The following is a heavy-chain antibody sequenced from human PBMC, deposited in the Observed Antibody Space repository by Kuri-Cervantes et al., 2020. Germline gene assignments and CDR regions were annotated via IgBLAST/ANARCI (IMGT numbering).Heavy chain of an antibody. D-gene: IGHD3-10*01. Sequence: GESLKIPCAASGFTFRSYGMHWVRQAPGKGLEWVAVIWDDGSKKYYADSVKGRVTASRDSSKNTLYLQMNSLRAEDTAVYYCARVFRSYGFDIWGQGTMVTVSS. V-gene: IGHV3-33*01. J-gene: IGHJ3*02. CDR3: ARVFRSYGFDI. CDR2: IWDDGSKK. CDR1: GFTFRSYG.